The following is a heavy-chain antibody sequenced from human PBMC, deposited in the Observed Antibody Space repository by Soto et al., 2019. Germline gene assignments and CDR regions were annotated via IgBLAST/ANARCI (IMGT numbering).Heavy chain of an antibody. J-gene: IGHJ6*02. CDR2: ISAYNGNT. CDR1: GYTFTSYG. Sequence: QVPLVQSGAEVKKPGASVKVSCKASGYTFTSYGISWVRQAPGQGLEWMGWISAYNGNTNYAQKLQGRVTMTTDTSTSTAYMERRSLRSDDTAVYYCALYCGGDCYSFYYCGMDVWGQGTTVTVSS. CDR3: ALYCGGDCYSFYYCGMDV. D-gene: IGHD2-21*02. V-gene: IGHV1-18*01.